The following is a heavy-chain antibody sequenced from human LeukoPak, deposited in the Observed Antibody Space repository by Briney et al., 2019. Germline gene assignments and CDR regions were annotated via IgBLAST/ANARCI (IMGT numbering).Heavy chain of an antibody. CDR2: INQDGSGK. Sequence: PGGSLRLSCVTSGVTFSNHWMTWVRQAPGKGLEWVANINQDGSGKYYVDSVKGRFTISRDNAQNSLYLQMSSLRAEDTAVYYCARLYASDSYYDYWGQGTLVTVSS. D-gene: IGHD3-22*01. CDR1: GVTFSNHW. CDR3: ARLYASDSYYDY. V-gene: IGHV3-7*03. J-gene: IGHJ4*02.